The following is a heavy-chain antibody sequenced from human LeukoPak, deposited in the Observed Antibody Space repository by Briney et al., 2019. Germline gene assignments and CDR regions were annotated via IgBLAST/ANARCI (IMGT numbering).Heavy chain of an antibody. J-gene: IGHJ6*03. V-gene: IGHV1-8*01. Sequence: ASVKVSCKASGYTFTSYDINWVRQATGQGLEWMGWMNPNSGNTGYAQKFQGRVTMTRNTSISTAYMELSSLRSEDTAVYYCAREITMVRGGYYYYMDVWGKGTTVTISS. CDR1: GYTFTSYD. D-gene: IGHD3-10*01. CDR3: AREITMVRGGYYYYMDV. CDR2: MNPNSGNT.